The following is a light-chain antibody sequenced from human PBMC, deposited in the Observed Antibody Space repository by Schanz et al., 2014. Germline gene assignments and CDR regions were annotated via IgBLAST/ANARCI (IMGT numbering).Light chain of an antibody. J-gene: IGKJ2*01. Sequence: DIQMTQSPSSLSASVGDRVTITCRASQSITNYVNWYQQKPGKVPEVLIYAASSLQSGVPSRFSGSGSGTEFTLTITSLQPDDFATYYCQHETFGQGTKLEIK. CDR3: QHET. CDR2: AAS. V-gene: IGKV1-39*01. CDR1: QSITNY.